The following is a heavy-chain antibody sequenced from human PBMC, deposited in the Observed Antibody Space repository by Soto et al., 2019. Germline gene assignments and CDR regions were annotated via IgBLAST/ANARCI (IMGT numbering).Heavy chain of an antibody. D-gene: IGHD1-1*01. CDR3: ARVGGDGYNFIYYYYGMDV. Sequence: PSETLSLTCTVSGGSISSGGYYWSWIRQHPGKGLEWIGYIYDSGSTYYNPSLKSRVTISVDTSKNQFSLKLSSVTAADTAVYYCARVGGDGYNFIYYYYGMDVWGQGTTVTVSS. CDR2: IYDSGST. J-gene: IGHJ6*02. V-gene: IGHV4-31*03. CDR1: GGSISSGGYY.